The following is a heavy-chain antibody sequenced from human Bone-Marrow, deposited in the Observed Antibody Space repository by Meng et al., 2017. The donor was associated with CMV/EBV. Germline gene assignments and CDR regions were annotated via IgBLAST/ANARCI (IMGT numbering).Heavy chain of an antibody. Sequence: ASVKVSCKASGYTFTGYYMHWVRQAPGQGLEWMGWINPNSGGTNYAQKFQGRVTMTRDTSISTAYMELSRLRSDDTAVYYCARVRSVGLSSIAAAGIFDYWGQGTLVTVSS. CDR1: GYTFTGYY. CDR2: INPNSGGT. V-gene: IGHV1-2*02. CDR3: ARVRSVGLSSIAAAGIFDY. J-gene: IGHJ4*02. D-gene: IGHD6-13*01.